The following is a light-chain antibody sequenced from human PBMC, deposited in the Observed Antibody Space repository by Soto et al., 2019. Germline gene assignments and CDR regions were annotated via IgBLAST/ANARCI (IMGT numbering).Light chain of an antibody. CDR3: QQYNSYWT. CDR1: QSISSW. J-gene: IGKJ1*01. CDR2: KAS. Sequence: DIQMTQSPSTLSASVGDRVTITCWASQSISSWLAWYQQKPGKAPKLLIYKASNLESGVPSRFSGIGSGTEFTLTISSLQPDDFATYYCQQYNSYWTFGQGTKVEVK. V-gene: IGKV1-5*03.